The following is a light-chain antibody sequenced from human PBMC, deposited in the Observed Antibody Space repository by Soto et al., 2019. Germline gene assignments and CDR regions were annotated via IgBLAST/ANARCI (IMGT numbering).Light chain of an antibody. CDR2: QVT. V-gene: IGLV2-14*01. CDR1: TRDIAGYNY. CDR3: TAFSSSTSLDV. Sequence: QSALTQPASVSGSLGQSITISCTGTTRDIAGYNYISWYQQLPGKDPKLMIYQVTIRPSGISNRFSGSKSGNTASLTISGLQAEDEADYYCTAFSSSTSLDVFGTGTKLTVL. J-gene: IGLJ1*01.